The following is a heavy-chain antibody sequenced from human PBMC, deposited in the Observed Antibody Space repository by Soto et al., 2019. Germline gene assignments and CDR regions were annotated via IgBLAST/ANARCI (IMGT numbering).Heavy chain of an antibody. CDR3: ARAFFDGMDV. J-gene: IGHJ6*02. V-gene: IGHV3-7*03. Sequence: GGSLRLSCAASGFTFSTYWMSWVRQAPGKGLEWVATIKQDESEKYYVDSVKGRFTVSRDNAKNSLYLQMNSLRAEDTAVYYCARAFFDGMDVWGQGTTVTVSS. CDR2: IKQDESEK. CDR1: GFTFSTYW. D-gene: IGHD3-3*01.